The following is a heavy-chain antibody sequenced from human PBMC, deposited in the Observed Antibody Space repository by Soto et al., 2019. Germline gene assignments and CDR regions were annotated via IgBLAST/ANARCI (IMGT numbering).Heavy chain of an antibody. V-gene: IGHV4-61*01. CDR2: IYYSGST. Sequence: SETLSLTCTVSGGSVSSGSYYWSWIRQPPGKGLEWIGYIYYSGSTNYNPPLKSRVTISVDTSKNQFSLKLSSVTAADTAVYYCARDDYYYGMDVWGQGTTVTVSS. CDR1: GGSVSSGSYY. J-gene: IGHJ6*02. CDR3: ARDDYYYGMDV.